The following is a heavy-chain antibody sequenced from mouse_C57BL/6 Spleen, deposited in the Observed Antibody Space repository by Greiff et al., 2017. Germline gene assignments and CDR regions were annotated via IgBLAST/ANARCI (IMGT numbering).Heavy chain of an antibody. D-gene: IGHD1-1*01. CDR3: ARADYNGSSPAWFAY. J-gene: IGHJ3*01. CDR1: GYTFTSYW. Sequence: QVQLKQPGAELVKPGASVTMSCKASGYTFTSYWITWVKQRPGQGLEWIGDIYPGSGSTNYNEKFKSKATLTVDTSSSTAYMQLRSLTSEDSAVYDGARADYNGSSPAWFAYWGQGTLVTVSA. V-gene: IGHV1-55*01. CDR2: IYPGSGST.